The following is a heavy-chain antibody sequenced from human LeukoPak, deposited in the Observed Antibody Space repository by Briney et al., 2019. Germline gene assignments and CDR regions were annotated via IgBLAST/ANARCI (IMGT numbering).Heavy chain of an antibody. Sequence: PSETLSLTCTVSGGSISSGSYYWGWIRQPPGKGLEWIGSIYYSGSTYYNPSLKSRVTISVDTSKNQFSLKLSSVTAADTAVYYCASYYGDYGDYWGQGTLVTVSS. V-gene: IGHV4-39*01. CDR2: IYYSGST. J-gene: IGHJ4*02. CDR1: GGSISSGSYY. CDR3: ASYYGDYGDY. D-gene: IGHD4-17*01.